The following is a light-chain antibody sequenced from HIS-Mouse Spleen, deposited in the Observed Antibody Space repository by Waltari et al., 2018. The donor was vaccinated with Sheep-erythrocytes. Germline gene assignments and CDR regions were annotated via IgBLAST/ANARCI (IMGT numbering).Light chain of an antibody. CDR3: CSYADSSTPWV. Sequence: QSALTQPASVSGSPGQSITISCTGTSSDVGSYNLVSWYQQHPAKAPKLMIYEGSKRPSVVSNRFSVSKSGNTASLTISGLQAEDEAYYSCCSYADSSTPWVFGGGTKLTVL. V-gene: IGLV2-23*01. J-gene: IGLJ3*02. CDR2: EGS. CDR1: SSDVGSYNL.